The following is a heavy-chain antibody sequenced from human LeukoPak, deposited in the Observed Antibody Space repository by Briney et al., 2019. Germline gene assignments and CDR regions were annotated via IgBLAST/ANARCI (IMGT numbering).Heavy chain of an antibody. CDR1: GYTFTDYY. Sequence: ASVPVSFMASGYTFTDYYMHWVRQAPGQGREWMGWINPNSGGTNYVQKFQGRVTMSRDTSISTAYMELSRLRSYDTAVYYCASEGSRPYYYDSSVSDAFDIWGQGTMVTVSS. CDR3: ASEGSRPYYYDSSVSDAFDI. CDR2: INPNSGGT. D-gene: IGHD3-22*01. J-gene: IGHJ3*02. V-gene: IGHV1-2*02.